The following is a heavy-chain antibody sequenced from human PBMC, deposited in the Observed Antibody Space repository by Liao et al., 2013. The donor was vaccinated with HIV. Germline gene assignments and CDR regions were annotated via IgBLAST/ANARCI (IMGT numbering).Heavy chain of an antibody. CDR3: ARGPYYYYYMDV. V-gene: IGHV4-59*12. CDR2: LFYTGNT. CDR1: GGSISTYY. Sequence: QVQLQESGSGLVKPSETLSLTCTVSGGSISTYYWSWIRQAPGKGLEWIGYLFYTGNTNYNPSLKSRVTMSVDTSKNQFSLKLSSVTAADTAVYYCARGPYYYYYMDVWGKGTTVTVSS. J-gene: IGHJ6*03.